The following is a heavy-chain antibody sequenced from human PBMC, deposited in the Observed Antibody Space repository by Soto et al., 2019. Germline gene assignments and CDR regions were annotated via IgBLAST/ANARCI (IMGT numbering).Heavy chain of an antibody. CDR1: GDSVSSNSAA. Sequence: PSQTLSLTCAISGDSVSSNSAAWNWIRQSPSRGLEWLGRTYYRSKWYNDYAVSVKSRITINPDTSKNQFSLKLSSVTAADTAVYYCARQPRILTGYSGHFDYWGQGTLVTVSS. CDR3: ARQPRILTGYSGHFDY. D-gene: IGHD3-9*01. V-gene: IGHV6-1*01. CDR2: TYYRSKWYN. J-gene: IGHJ4*02.